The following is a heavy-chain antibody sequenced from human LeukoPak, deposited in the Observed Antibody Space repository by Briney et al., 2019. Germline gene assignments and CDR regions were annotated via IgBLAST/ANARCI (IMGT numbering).Heavy chain of an antibody. CDR2: INPNSGGT. V-gene: IGHV1-2*02. CDR1: GYTFTGYY. CDR3: ASDSSGSPYYFDY. Sequence: ASVKVSCKASGYTFTGYYMHWVRQAPGQGLEWMGWINPNSGGTNYAQKFQGRVTMTRDTSISTAYMELSRLRSDDTAVYYCASDSSGSPYYFDYWGQGTLVTVS. J-gene: IGHJ4*02. D-gene: IGHD6-19*01.